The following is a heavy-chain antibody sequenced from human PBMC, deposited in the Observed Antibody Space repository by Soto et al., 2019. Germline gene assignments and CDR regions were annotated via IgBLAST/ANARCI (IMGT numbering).Heavy chain of an antibody. V-gene: IGHV3-33*01. J-gene: IGHJ4*02. CDR2: IWYDGSNK. D-gene: IGHD3-22*01. CDR1: GFTFSTYA. Sequence: QVQLVESGGGVVQPRRSLRLSCAASGFTFSTYAMHWVRQAPDKGLEWVAVIWYDGSNKYYADSVKGRFSISRDNSKNTLYLQMSRLRAEDTAVYYCARDRSGDYSLDYWGQGTLVTVSS. CDR3: ARDRSGDYSLDY.